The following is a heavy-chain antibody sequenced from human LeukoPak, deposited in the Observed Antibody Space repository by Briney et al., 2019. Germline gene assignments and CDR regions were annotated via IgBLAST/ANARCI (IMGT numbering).Heavy chain of an antibody. D-gene: IGHD3-22*01. CDR2: ISGGGGST. CDR3: AKDRVRYFDY. Sequence: GGSLRLSCAASGFTFSTYAMSWVRQAPGKGLEWVSTISGGGGSTYYADSVKGRFTISRDNSKNTMYLQMNSLTAEDTAVYYCAKDRVRYFDYWGQGTQVTVSS. CDR1: GFTFSTYA. J-gene: IGHJ4*02. V-gene: IGHV3-23*01.